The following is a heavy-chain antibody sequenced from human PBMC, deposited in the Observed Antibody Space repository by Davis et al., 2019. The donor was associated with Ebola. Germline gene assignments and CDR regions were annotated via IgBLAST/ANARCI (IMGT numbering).Heavy chain of an antibody. CDR1: GFTFSTYS. J-gene: IGHJ4*02. CDR2: ISSDSDYI. Sequence: GESLKISCAASGFTFSTYSMSWVRQAPGKGLEWVSSISSDSDYIYYADSAKGRFTISRDNAKNSLYLQMNSLRAEDTAVYYCAKLLGSYYGDYAYWGQGTLVIVSS. CDR3: AKLLGSYYGDYAY. D-gene: IGHD4-17*01. V-gene: IGHV3-21*01.